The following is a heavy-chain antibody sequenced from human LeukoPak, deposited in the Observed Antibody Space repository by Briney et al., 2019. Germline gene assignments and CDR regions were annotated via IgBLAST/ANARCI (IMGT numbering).Heavy chain of an antibody. V-gene: IGHV3-48*03. CDR3: ARGSYYDSSGYFPFDY. Sequence: GGSLRLSCAASGFTFSSYEMNWVRQAPGKGLEWVSYISSSGSTIYYADSVKGRFTISRDNAKNSLYLQMNSLRAEDTAVYYCARGSYYDSSGYFPFDYWGQGTLVTVSS. D-gene: IGHD3-22*01. CDR2: ISSSGSTI. J-gene: IGHJ4*02. CDR1: GFTFSSYE.